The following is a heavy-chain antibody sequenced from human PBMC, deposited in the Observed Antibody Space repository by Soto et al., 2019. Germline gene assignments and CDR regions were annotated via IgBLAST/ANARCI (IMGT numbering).Heavy chain of an antibody. J-gene: IGHJ3*02. D-gene: IGHD6-19*01. Sequence: EVQLVESGGGLVQPGGSLRLSCAASGFTFSSYWMSWVRQAPGKGLEWVANIKQDGSEKYYVDSVKGRFTISRDNAKNSLYLQMNSLRGEDTAVYYCARDKSSGWYNDAFDIWGQGTMVTVSS. V-gene: IGHV3-7*01. CDR2: IKQDGSEK. CDR3: ARDKSSGWYNDAFDI. CDR1: GFTFSSYW.